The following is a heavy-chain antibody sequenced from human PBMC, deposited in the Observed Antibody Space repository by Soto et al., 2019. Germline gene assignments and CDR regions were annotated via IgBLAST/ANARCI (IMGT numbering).Heavy chain of an antibody. J-gene: IGHJ2*01. D-gene: IGHD2-2*01. CDR2: IIPILSIA. CDR1: GGTLSSYT. CDR3: ARGPLGYQLLPMYFAL. Sequence: QVQLVQSGAEVKKPGSSVKDSCKASGGTLSSYTISWVRQAPGQGLEWMGRIIPILSIANYAQKLQGRVTITADKSTSTGDMELSSLRSEDTAVYYGARGPLGYQLLPMYFALWCRGTLNTVT. V-gene: IGHV1-69*02.